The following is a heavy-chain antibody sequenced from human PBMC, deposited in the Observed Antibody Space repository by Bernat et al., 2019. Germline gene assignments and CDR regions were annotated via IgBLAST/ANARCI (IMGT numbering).Heavy chain of an antibody. CDR2: FDPEDGET. CDR1: GYTLPELS. J-gene: IGHJ4*02. Sequence: QVQLVQSGAEVKKPGASVKVSCMVSGYTLPELSMHWVRQAPGKGLEWMGGFDPEDGETSYAKKFQGRVTMTEDTSTDTAYMELSSLRSEDTAVYYCATAPGYSYGYGWDYWGQGTLVTVSS. D-gene: IGHD5-18*01. V-gene: IGHV1-24*01. CDR3: ATAPGYSYGYGWDY.